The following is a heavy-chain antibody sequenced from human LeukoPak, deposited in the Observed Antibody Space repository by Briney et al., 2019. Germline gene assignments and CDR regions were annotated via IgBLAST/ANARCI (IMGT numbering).Heavy chain of an antibody. J-gene: IGHJ4*02. V-gene: IGHV1-2*02. Sequence: EASVNVSCNASGYTFTGYYWHWVRQPPAQKLEWRGWVTPNTGGTHFAQKFQGRVTMTMDTSISTDYMELTRLRSDDTAVYYCARGEYSYAYDYWGGATLVSVPS. CDR2: VTPNTGGT. CDR1: GYTFTGYY. D-gene: IGHD5-18*01. CDR3: ARGEYSYAYDY.